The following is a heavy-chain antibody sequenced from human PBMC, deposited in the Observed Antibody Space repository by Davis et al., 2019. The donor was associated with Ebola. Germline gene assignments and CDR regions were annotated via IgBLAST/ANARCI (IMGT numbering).Heavy chain of an antibody. CDR2: IYWDGDK. V-gene: IGHV2-5*05. Sequence: SGPTLVKPTQTLTLTCTFSGFSLTTSGVGVGWIRQSPGEALEWLALIYWDGDKRYVPYMKTRLTISKDTSKNQVILTMTNMDPADTGTYFCAHGRLGCRGGSCYQSWFDPWGQGAQVTVSS. CDR3: AHGRLGCRGGSCYQSWFDP. D-gene: IGHD2-15*01. J-gene: IGHJ5*02. CDR1: GFSLTTSGVG.